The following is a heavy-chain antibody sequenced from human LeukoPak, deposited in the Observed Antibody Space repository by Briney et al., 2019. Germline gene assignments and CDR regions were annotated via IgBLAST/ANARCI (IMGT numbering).Heavy chain of an antibody. CDR3: VAFIRGLGY. V-gene: IGHV3-72*01. J-gene: IGHJ4*02. CDR2: SRNKANAFKT. D-gene: IGHD3-10*01. Sequence: PGGSLRLSCAVSGFTFSDHYVDWVRQAPGKGLEWLGRSRNKANAFKTDYAASLNGRCTISRDDPKSSLSLQMNSLKTEDSAMYYCVAFIRGLGYWGQGTLVTVSP. CDR1: GFTFSDHY.